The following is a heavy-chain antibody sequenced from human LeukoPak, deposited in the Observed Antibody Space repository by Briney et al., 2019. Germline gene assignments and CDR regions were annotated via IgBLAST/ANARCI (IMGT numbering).Heavy chain of an antibody. CDR2: ISAYNGNT. CDR1: GYTFTSYG. V-gene: IGHV1-18*01. D-gene: IGHD2-2*01. Sequence: SVKVSCKASGYTFTSYGISWVRQAPGQGLEWMGWISAYNGNTNYAQKLQGRVTMTTNTSTSTAYMELRSLRSDDTAVYYCAREHCSSTSCQAGMDVWGQGTTVTVSS. J-gene: IGHJ6*02. CDR3: AREHCSSTSCQAGMDV.